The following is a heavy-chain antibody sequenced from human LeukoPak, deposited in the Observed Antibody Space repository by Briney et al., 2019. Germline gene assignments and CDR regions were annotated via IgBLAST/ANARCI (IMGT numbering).Heavy chain of an antibody. J-gene: IGHJ6*02. Sequence: ASVKVSCKASGYTFTSYAIHWVRQAPGQRLEWMGWINAGNGNTKYSQKFQGRVTITRDTSASTAYMELSSLRSEDTAVYYCVRDRGEWIDQYYGMDVWGQGTTVTVSS. CDR1: GYTFTSYA. D-gene: IGHD3-10*01. CDR3: VRDRGEWIDQYYGMDV. V-gene: IGHV1-3*01. CDR2: INAGNGNT.